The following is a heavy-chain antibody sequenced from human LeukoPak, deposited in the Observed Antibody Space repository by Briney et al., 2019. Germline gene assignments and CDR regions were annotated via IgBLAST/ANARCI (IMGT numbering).Heavy chain of an antibody. CDR1: GYTFTGYY. Sequence: ASVKVSCKASGYTFTGYYMHWVRQAPGQGLEWMGWISAYNGNTNYAQKLQGRVTMTTDTSTSTAYMELRSLRSDDTAVYYCARNYDSSGYYPLYYYYYYMDVWGKGTTVTVSS. CDR2: ISAYNGNT. CDR3: ARNYDSSGYYPLYYYYYYMDV. D-gene: IGHD3-22*01. J-gene: IGHJ6*03. V-gene: IGHV1-18*04.